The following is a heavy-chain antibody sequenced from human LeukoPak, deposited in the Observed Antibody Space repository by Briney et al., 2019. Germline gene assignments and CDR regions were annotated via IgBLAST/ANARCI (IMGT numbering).Heavy chain of an antibody. CDR2: IYHDGST. CDR1: GGSIRGNGYY. V-gene: IGHV4-39*02. J-gene: IGHJ4*02. CDR3: ASSVWWPYYFDY. Sequence: PSETLSLTCTVSGGSIRGNGYYWGWIRQAPGKGLEWIGSIYHDGSTYYNPSLKSRVTISVDTPKNYFSLKLSSVTAADTAVYYCASSVWWPYYFDYWGQGTLVTVSS. D-gene: IGHD4/OR15-4a*01.